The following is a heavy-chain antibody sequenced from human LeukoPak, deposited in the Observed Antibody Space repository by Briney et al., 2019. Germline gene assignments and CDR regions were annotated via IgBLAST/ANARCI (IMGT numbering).Heavy chain of an antibody. CDR2: IYYSGST. Sequence: PSETLSLTCTVSGGSISSYYWSWIRQPPGKGLEWIGYIYYSGSTNYNPSLKSRVTISVDTSKNQFSLQLSSVTAADTAVYYCARLEPPLQYFQHWGQGTLVTVSS. CDR1: GGSISSYY. D-gene: IGHD1-14*01. J-gene: IGHJ1*01. V-gene: IGHV4-59*08. CDR3: ARLEPPLQYFQH.